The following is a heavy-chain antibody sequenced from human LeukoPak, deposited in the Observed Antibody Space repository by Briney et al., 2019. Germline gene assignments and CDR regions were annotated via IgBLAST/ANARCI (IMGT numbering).Heavy chain of an antibody. Sequence: PSETLSLTCTVSGGSISSYYWSWIRQPPGKRLEWIGYIYYSGSTNYNPSLKSRVTISVDTSKNQFSLKLSSVTAADTAVYYCARGSFAWVKDLALNNWFDPWGQGTLVTVSS. CDR1: GGSISSYY. CDR2: IYYSGST. D-gene: IGHD2-21*01. J-gene: IGHJ5*02. CDR3: ARGSFAWVKDLALNNWFDP. V-gene: IGHV4-59*01.